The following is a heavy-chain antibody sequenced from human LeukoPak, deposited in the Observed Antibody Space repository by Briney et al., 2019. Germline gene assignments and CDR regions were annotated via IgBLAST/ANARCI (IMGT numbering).Heavy chain of an antibody. CDR2: INPSGGST. CDR3: ARVPTYYDFWSGYHYPRPTPEDGMDV. V-gene: IGHV1-46*01. D-gene: IGHD3-3*01. Sequence: ASVKVSCKASGYTFTSYYMHWVRQTPGQGLEWMGIINPSGGSTSYAQKFQGRVTMTRDTSTSTVYMELSSLRSEDTAVYYCARVPTYYDFWSGYHYPRPTPEDGMDVWGQGTTVTVSS. CDR1: GYTFTSYY. J-gene: IGHJ6*02.